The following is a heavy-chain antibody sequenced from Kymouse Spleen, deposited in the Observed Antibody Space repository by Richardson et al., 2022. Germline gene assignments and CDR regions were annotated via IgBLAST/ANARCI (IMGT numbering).Heavy chain of an antibody. J-gene: IGHJ6*02. CDR3: AKDIVGATNYYYYGMDV. V-gene: IGHV3-30*18. CDR1: GFTFSSYG. CDR2: ISYDGSNK. Sequence: QVQLVESGGGVVQPGRSLRLSCAASGFTFSSYGMHWVRQAPGKGLEWVAVISYDGSNKYYADSVKGRFTISRDNSKNTLYLQMNSLRAEDTAVYYCAKDIVGATNYYYYGMDVWGQGTTVTVSS. D-gene: IGHD1-26*01.